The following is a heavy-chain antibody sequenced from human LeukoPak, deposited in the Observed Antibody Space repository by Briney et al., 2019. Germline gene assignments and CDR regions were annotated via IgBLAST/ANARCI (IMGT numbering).Heavy chain of an antibody. CDR2: IIPIFGTA. D-gene: IGHD2-15*01. CDR1: GGTFSSYA. Sequence: SVKVSCKASGGTFSSYAISWVRQAPGQGLEWMGRIIPIFGTANYAQKFQGRVTITADKSTSTAYMELSSLRPEDTAVYYCARSYCSGGSCDPNWFDPWGQGTLVTVSS. V-gene: IGHV1-69*06. J-gene: IGHJ5*02. CDR3: ARSYCSGGSCDPNWFDP.